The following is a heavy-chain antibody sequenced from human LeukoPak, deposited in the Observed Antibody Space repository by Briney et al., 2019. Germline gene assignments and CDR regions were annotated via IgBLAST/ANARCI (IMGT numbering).Heavy chain of an antibody. CDR3: ARDKDDYVWGSYRWGYYYYYYMDV. Sequence: PGRSLRLSSIASGFTFSRYGMHWVRQAPGKGLEWVAVISYDGSNKYYADSVKGRFTISRDNAKNSLYLQMNSLRAEDTAVYYCARDKDDYVWGSYRWGYYYYYYMDVWGKGTTVTISS. CDR2: ISYDGSNK. D-gene: IGHD3-16*02. V-gene: IGHV3-30*03. CDR1: GFTFSRYG. J-gene: IGHJ6*03.